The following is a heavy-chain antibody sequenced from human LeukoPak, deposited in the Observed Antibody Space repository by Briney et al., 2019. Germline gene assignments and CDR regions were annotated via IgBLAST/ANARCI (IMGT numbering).Heavy chain of an antibody. D-gene: IGHD5-18*01. V-gene: IGHV4-39*01. J-gene: IGHJ4*02. CDR2: IYYSGST. CDR1: GGSISSSSYY. CDR3: ARHPGYSYGFTSFDY. Sequence: SETLSLTCTVSGGSISSSSYYWGWIRQPPGKGLEWIGSIYYSGSTYYNPSLKSRVTISVDTSKNQLSLKLSSVTAADTAVYYCARHPGYSYGFTSFDYWGQGTLVTVSS.